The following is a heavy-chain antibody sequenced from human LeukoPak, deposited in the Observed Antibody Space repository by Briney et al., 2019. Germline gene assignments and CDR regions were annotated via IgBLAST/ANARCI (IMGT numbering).Heavy chain of an antibody. CDR2: ITDSGGST. Sequence: GGSLRLSCVASGLTFSSYAMSWDSQAPGGGLVWVSSITDSGGSTDYADSGKGRFTISRDNSKNTLYLQLNSLRAEDTAVYSCAKGRSSDGSCYNYWGQGTLVTVSS. J-gene: IGHJ4*02. D-gene: IGHD2-15*01. CDR1: GLTFSSYA. CDR3: AKGRSSDGSCYNY. V-gene: IGHV3-23*01.